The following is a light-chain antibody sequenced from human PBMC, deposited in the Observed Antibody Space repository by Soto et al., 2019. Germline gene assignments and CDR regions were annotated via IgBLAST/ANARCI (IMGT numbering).Light chain of an antibody. J-gene: IGLJ1*01. CDR1: SIDVGAYNY. Sequence: QSALAQPPSASGSPGQSVTISCTGTSIDVGAYNYVSWYQQLPGKAPKLIIYEVSKRPSGVPDRFSGSKSGNTASLTVSGLQAEDEADYYCTSYAGTSSFFYVFGTGTKVTVL. V-gene: IGLV2-8*01. CDR3: TSYAGTSSFFYV. CDR2: EVS.